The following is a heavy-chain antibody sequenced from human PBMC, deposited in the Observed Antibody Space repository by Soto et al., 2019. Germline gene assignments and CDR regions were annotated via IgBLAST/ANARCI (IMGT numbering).Heavy chain of an antibody. CDR3: AKDRSSSTGNFDY. V-gene: IGHV3-23*01. CDR2: ISGSCGST. J-gene: IGHJ4*02. D-gene: IGHD6-6*01. Sequence: GYLILSSAASGFTFSSYAMSWVRQAPGKGLEWVSAISGSCGSTYYADSVKGRFTISRDNSKNTLYLQMNSLRAEDTAVYHCAKDRSSSTGNFDYWGQGTMVTVSS. CDR1: GFTFSSYA.